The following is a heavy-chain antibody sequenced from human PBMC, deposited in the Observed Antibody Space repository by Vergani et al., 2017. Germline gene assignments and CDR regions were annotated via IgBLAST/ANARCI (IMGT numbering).Heavy chain of an antibody. V-gene: IGHV4-39*07. D-gene: IGHD4-23*01. CDR1: GGSISSNSFY. CDR2: IYYSGST. J-gene: IGHJ4*02. Sequence: QLQLQESGPGLVKPSETLSLTCTVSGGSISSNSFYWVWIRQPPGQGLEWIGNIYYSGSTYYNPSLKSLVTISIDTSKNQFSLNLSSVTAADTAVYFCASGFSTVEFDYWGQGTLVTVSS. CDR3: ASGFSTVEFDY.